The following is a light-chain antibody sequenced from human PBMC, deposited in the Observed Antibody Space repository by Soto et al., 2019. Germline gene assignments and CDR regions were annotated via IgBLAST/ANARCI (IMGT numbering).Light chain of an antibody. Sequence: QSVLTQPPSVSGAPGQRVTISCTGSSSNIGAGYDVHWYQQLPGTAPKLLIYGNSNRPSGVPDRFSGSKSGTSASLAITGLKAEDGADYYCQSYDSCLSGWVFGGGTKLTVL. J-gene: IGLJ3*02. CDR3: QSYDSCLSGWV. CDR2: GNS. V-gene: IGLV1-40*01. CDR1: SSNIGAGYD.